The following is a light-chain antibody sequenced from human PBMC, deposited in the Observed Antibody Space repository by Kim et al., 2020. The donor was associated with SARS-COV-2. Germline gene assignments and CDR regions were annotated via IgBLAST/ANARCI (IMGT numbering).Light chain of an antibody. V-gene: IGKV3-11*01. J-gene: IGKJ4*01. CDR1: QSGSSY. Sequence: LSPGATAPRSSQAIQSGSSYLAWYQQNPAQAPSLLNYDACTRATGIPARFSGSGSETDFTLTISSLEPEDFAVYYWQQRSNWLTFGGGTKVEIK. CDR3: QQRSNWLT. CDR2: DAC.